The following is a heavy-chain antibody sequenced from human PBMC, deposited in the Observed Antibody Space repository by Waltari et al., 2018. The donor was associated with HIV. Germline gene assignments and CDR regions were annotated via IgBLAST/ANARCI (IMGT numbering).Heavy chain of an antibody. CDR2: IWHDGSKT. Sequence: QVQLVESGGGVVQPGRSLRLSCAASGFTFTTYGMHLVRKAPGKGLEWVALIWHDGSKTYYADSLKGRFTISRDNSKNTLYLQMNSLRGEDTAVYYCARQVGAALFDYWGQGALVTVSS. D-gene: IGHD1-26*01. CDR1: GFTFTTYG. V-gene: IGHV3-33*01. J-gene: IGHJ4*02. CDR3: ARQVGAALFDY.